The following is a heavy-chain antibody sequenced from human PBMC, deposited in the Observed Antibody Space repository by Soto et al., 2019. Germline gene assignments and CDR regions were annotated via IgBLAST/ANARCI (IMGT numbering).Heavy chain of an antibody. D-gene: IGHD3-10*01. CDR2: IYYSGST. J-gene: IGHJ4*02. CDR1: GGSISSSSYY. CDR3: ARNYGPGYTFDY. Sequence: SETLSLTCTVSGGSISSSSYYWGWIRQPPGKWLEWIGSIYYSGSTYYNPSLKSRVTISVDTSKNQFSLKLSSVTAADTAVYYCARNYGPGYTFDYWGQGTLVTVSS. V-gene: IGHV4-39*01.